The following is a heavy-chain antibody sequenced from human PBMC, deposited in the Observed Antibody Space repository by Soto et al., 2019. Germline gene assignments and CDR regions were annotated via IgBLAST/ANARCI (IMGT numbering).Heavy chain of an antibody. Sequence: QVQLQESGPGLVKPSQTLSLTCTVSGGSISSGDYYWSWIRQPPGKGLEGIGYIYYSGSTYYNPSLKSRVTISVDTSKNQFSLKRSSVTAADTAVYYCARNDYGDQKPPFPDYWGQGTLVTVSS. CDR1: GGSISSGDYY. J-gene: IGHJ4*02. CDR2: IYYSGST. CDR3: ARNDYGDQKPPFPDY. V-gene: IGHV4-30-4*01. D-gene: IGHD4-17*01.